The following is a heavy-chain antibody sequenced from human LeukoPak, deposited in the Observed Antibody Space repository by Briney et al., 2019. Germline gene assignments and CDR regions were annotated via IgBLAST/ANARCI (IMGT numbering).Heavy chain of an antibody. D-gene: IGHD2-2*01. CDR2: ISSSGTTI. CDR3: ARDPLSTSSPVDY. Sequence: GGSLRLSCAASGFTFSDYYMSWVRQAPGKGLEWVSHISSSGTTISYADSVKGRFTISRDNANNSLYLQMNSLRAEDTAVYYCARDPLSTSSPVDYWGQGTLVTVSS. V-gene: IGHV3-11*04. J-gene: IGHJ4*02. CDR1: GFTFSDYY.